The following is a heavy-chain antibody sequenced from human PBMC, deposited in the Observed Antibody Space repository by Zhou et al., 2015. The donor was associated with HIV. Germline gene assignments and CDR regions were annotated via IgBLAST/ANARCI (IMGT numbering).Heavy chain of an antibody. Sequence: QVQLVESGGGVVQPGRSLRLSCAASGFTFSSYGMHWVRQAPGKGLEWVAVIWYDGSNKYYADSVKGRFTISRDNSKNTLYLQMNSLRAEDTAVYYCAKADYYDSSGKGGAFDIWGQGTMVTVSS. CDR2: IWYDGSNK. D-gene: IGHD3-22*01. J-gene: IGHJ3*02. CDR1: GFTFSSYG. CDR3: AKADYYDSSGKGGAFDI. V-gene: IGHV3-33*06.